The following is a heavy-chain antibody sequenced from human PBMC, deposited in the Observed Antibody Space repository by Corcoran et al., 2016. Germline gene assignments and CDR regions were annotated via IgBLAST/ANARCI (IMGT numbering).Heavy chain of an antibody. CDR1: GVSMSQYY. Sequence: QVQLQESGPGLVKPSETLSLTCTFSGVSMSQYYWNWIRQPPGKDLEWIGYIYHSGSTNYSPSLKSRITISLDTSKNQFSLKLTTVIAADTAVYYCARGSAQWSDSYYTYNIDYWGQGTLVTVSS. CDR3: ARGSAQWSDSYYTYNIDY. CDR2: IYHSGST. V-gene: IGHV4-59*13. J-gene: IGHJ4*02. D-gene: IGHD2-21*02.